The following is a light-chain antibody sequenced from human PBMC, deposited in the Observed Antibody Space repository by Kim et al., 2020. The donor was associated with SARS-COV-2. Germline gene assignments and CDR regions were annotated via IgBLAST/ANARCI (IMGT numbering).Light chain of an antibody. V-gene: IGLV1-40*01. CDR3: QSYDSSLSGSRI. CDR1: YSNIGAGYE. J-gene: IGLJ2*01. CDR2: GND. Sequence: VTISCTGSYSNIGAGYEVHWYQQLPGTAPKLLIYGNDNRPSGVPVRFSGSKAGTSASLAITGLQAEDEADYYCQSYDSSLSGSRIFGGGTKLTVL.